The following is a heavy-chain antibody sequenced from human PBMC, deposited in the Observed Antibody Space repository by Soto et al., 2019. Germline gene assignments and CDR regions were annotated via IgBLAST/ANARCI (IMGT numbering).Heavy chain of an antibody. CDR1: GFTFSSYS. CDR2: ISSSSSYI. Sequence: EVQLVESGGGLVKPGGSLRLSCAASGFTFSSYSMNWVRQAPGKGLEWVSSISSSSSYIYYADSVKGRFTISRDNAKNSLYLQMNSLRAEDTAVYYCARDQRFLEWLSNYYYYGMDVWGQGTAVTVSS. V-gene: IGHV3-21*01. J-gene: IGHJ6*02. D-gene: IGHD3-3*01. CDR3: ARDQRFLEWLSNYYYYGMDV.